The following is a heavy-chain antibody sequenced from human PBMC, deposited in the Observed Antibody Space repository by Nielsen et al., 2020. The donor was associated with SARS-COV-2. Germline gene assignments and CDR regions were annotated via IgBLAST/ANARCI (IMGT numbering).Heavy chain of an antibody. CDR3: AGLGYSRTY. Sequence: GESLKISCAASGFTFSSYAMHWVRQAPGKGLEWVAVISYDGSNKYYADSVKGRFTISRDNAKNSLYLQMNSLRAEDTAVYYCAGLGYSRTYWGQGTLVTVSS. CDR2: ISYDGSNK. D-gene: IGHD5-18*01. CDR1: GFTFSSYA. V-gene: IGHV3-30*04. J-gene: IGHJ4*02.